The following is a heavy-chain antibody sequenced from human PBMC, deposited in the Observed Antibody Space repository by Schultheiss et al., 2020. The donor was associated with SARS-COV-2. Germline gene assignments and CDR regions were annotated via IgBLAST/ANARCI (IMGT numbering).Heavy chain of an antibody. CDR3: ARYGSSWYSGSYFDY. CDR1: GFTFSSYW. D-gene: IGHD1-26*01. CDR2: IKQDGSEK. J-gene: IGHJ4*02. Sequence: GGSLRLSCAASGFTFSSYWMSWVRQAPGKGLEWVANIKQDGSEKYYVDSVKGRFTISRDNAKNSLYLQMNSLRAEDTAVYYCARYGSSWYSGSYFDYWGQGTLVTVSS. V-gene: IGHV3-7*03.